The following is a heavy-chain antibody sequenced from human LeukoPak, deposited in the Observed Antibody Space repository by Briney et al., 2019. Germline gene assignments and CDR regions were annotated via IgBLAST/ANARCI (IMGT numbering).Heavy chain of an antibody. Sequence: PGGSLRLSCAASDFTVSSNYMNWVRQAPGKGLEWVSLIYNSDTTYYADSVKGRFTISRDNAKNSLFLQMNSLRAEDAAVYYCARDKPRGSYYGSIFDSWGQGTLVTVSS. V-gene: IGHV3-53*01. CDR3: ARDKPRGSYYGSIFDS. CDR1: DFTVSSNY. J-gene: IGHJ4*02. CDR2: IYNSDTT. D-gene: IGHD1-26*01.